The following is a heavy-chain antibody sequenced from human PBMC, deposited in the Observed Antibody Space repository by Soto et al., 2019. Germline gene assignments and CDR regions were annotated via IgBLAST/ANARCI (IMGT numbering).Heavy chain of an antibody. J-gene: IGHJ5*02. D-gene: IGHD3-10*01. Sequence: GGSLRLSCGASGFIFSNFDMRWVRQTTEKGLEWVSGIGFAGDTNYSGSVKGRFTISRENAKNSLFLQMNSLRVGDTAVYYCVRGLPGGFDPWGQGTLVTVSS. CDR3: VRGLPGGFDP. CDR2: IGFAGDT. V-gene: IGHV3-13*01. CDR1: GFIFSNFD.